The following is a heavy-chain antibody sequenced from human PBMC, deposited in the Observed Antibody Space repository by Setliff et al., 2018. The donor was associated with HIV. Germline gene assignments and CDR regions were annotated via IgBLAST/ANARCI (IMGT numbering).Heavy chain of an antibody. CDR2: ISHSGNT. CDR1: GASISSESSF. Sequence: SCSVSGASISSESSFWSWVRQYPGKGLELIGYISHSGNTYYTPSLESRITLSVDTSKNQFSLKVNSVTAADTAVYYCATPWPQWSSGYYALFSYWGQGTLVTVSS. D-gene: IGHD3-22*01. J-gene: IGHJ4*02. CDR3: ATPWPQWSSGYYALFSY. V-gene: IGHV4-31*03.